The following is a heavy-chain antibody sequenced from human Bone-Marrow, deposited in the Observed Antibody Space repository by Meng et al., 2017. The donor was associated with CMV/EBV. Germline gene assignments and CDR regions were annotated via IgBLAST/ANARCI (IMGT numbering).Heavy chain of an antibody. CDR1: GYSISSGYY. V-gene: IGHV4-38-2*02. D-gene: IGHD2-2*01. CDR3: ARRPRVPAARSNFDY. Sequence: SETLSLTCTVSGYSISSGYYWGWIRQPPGKGLEWIGSIYHSGSTYYNPSLKSRVTISVDTSKNQFSLKLSSVTAADTAVYYCARRPRVPAARSNFDYWGQGTLVTFSS. CDR2: IYHSGST. J-gene: IGHJ4*02.